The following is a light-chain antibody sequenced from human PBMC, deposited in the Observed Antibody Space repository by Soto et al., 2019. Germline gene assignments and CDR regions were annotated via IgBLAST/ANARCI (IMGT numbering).Light chain of an antibody. Sequence: EIVLTQSPATLSLSPGERATLSCRASQSVSSSLAWYQQKPGQAPRLLIFDASNRATGIPARFSGSGSGTDFTLTISSLEPDHFPVYPCPHRTNWPILFTFGPGTKVD. J-gene: IGKJ3*01. CDR2: DAS. CDR1: QSVSSS. CDR3: PHRTNWPILFT. V-gene: IGKV3-11*01.